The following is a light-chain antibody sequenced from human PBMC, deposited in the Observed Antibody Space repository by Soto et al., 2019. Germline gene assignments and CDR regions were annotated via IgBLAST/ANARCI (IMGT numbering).Light chain of an antibody. CDR2: DVT. V-gene: IGLV2-14*03. Sequence: QSALPQPASVSGSPGQSITISFTGTSSDIGGYNFVSWYQQHPGKAPKLLIDDVTNRPPGFSDRFSGSKSGNTASLTISGLQAEDEANYYCSSFTTSRTLVFGGGTKLTVL. CDR1: SSDIGGYNF. CDR3: SSFTTSRTLV. J-gene: IGLJ3*02.